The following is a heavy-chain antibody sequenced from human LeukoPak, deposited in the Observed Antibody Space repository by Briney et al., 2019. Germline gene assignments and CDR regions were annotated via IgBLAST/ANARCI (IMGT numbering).Heavy chain of an antibody. Sequence: ASVKVSCKASGYTFTSYGISWVRQAPGQGLEWMGWISAYNGNTSYAQKLQGRVTMTTDTSTSTAYMELRSLRSDDTAVYYCARDSPEYDGYSYASGTASDAFDIWGQGTMVTVSS. J-gene: IGHJ3*02. CDR1: GYTFTSYG. V-gene: IGHV1-18*01. CDR2: ISAYNGNT. D-gene: IGHD5-18*01. CDR3: ARDSPEYDGYSYASGTASDAFDI.